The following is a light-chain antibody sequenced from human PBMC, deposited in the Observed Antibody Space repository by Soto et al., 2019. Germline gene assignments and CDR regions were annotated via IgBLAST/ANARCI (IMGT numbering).Light chain of an antibody. J-gene: IGLJ2*01. V-gene: IGLV2-23*01. CDR1: SSNVGNYNL. CDR3: CSYAAGSTLV. CDR2: EAN. Sequence: QSALTQPASVSGSPGQSITISCTGTSSNVGNYNLVSWYQQHPGKAPNLMIYEANKRPSGVSNRFSGSKSGNTASLTISGLQPEDEADYYCCSYAAGSTLVFGGGTKLTVL.